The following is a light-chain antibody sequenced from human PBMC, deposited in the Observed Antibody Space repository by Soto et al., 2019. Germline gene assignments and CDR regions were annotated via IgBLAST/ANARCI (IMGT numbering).Light chain of an antibody. CDR2: DAS. CDR3: QQRNSWPPAFT. Sequence: EIVLTQSPATLSLSPGERATLSCRASQSVSDYLAWYQQKPGQAPRLLIYDASNRATGIPARFIGSGSGTDFSLPISSLEPDEFAVYYCQQRNSWPPAFTFGPGTTVDIK. V-gene: IGKV3-11*01. CDR1: QSVSDY. J-gene: IGKJ3*01.